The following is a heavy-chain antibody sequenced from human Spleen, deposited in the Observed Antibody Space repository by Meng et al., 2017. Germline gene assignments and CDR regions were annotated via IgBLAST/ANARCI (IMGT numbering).Heavy chain of an antibody. CDR2: IIPIFGTA. CDR3: ARDPGQAAAI. V-gene: IGHV1-69*06. CDR1: DGTFSRDA. J-gene: IGHJ4*02. D-gene: IGHD6-13*01. Sequence: GPGVKIPGISSTASCIASDGTFSRDAISWLRQALGQGLEWMGGIIPIFGTANYAQKFQGRVTITADKSTSTAYMELSSLRSEDTAVYYCARDPGQAAAIWGQGTLVTVSS.